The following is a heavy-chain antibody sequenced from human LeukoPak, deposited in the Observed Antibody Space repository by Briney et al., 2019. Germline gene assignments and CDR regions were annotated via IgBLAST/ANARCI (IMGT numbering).Heavy chain of an antibody. J-gene: IGHJ4*02. CDR2: IYTSGST. CDR1: GGSSSSVSYY. Sequence: SETLSLTCNVCGGSSSSVSYYGSWIRQPAGKGLEWIGRIYTSGSTNYNPSLKSRVTISVDTSKNQFSLKLSSVTAADTAVYYCAREGYYDSSGYTLFDYWGQGTLVTVSS. D-gene: IGHD3-22*01. V-gene: IGHV4-61*02. CDR3: AREGYYDSSGYTLFDY.